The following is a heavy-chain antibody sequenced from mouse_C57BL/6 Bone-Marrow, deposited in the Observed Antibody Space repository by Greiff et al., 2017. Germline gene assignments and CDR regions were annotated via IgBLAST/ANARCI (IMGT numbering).Heavy chain of an antibody. Sequence: QVQLQQSGAELARPGASVKLSCKASGYTFTSYGISWVKQRTGQGLEWIGEIYPRSGNTYYNEKFKGKATLTADKSSSTAYMELRSLTSEDSAVYFCASLLYAMDYWGQGTSVTVSS. D-gene: IGHD2-10*01. CDR1: GYTFTSYG. CDR2: IYPRSGNT. V-gene: IGHV1-81*01. CDR3: ASLLYAMDY. J-gene: IGHJ4*01.